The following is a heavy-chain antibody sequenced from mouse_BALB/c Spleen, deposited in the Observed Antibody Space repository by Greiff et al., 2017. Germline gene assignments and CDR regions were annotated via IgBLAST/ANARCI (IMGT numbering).Heavy chain of an antibody. Sequence: QVHVKQSGAELVRPGTSVKISCKASGYAFTNYWLGWVKQRPGHGLEWIGDIYPGSGNTYYNEKFKGKATLTADKSSSTAYMQLSSLTSEDSAVYFCARSGYDVRYAMDYWGQGTSVTVSS. V-gene: IGHV1-63*01. J-gene: IGHJ4*01. CDR2: IYPGSGNT. D-gene: IGHD2-14*01. CDR1: GYAFTNYW. CDR3: ARSGYDVRYAMDY.